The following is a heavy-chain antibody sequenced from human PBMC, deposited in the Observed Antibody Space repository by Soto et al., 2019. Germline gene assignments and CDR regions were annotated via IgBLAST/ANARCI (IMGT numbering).Heavy chain of an antibody. V-gene: IGHV1-2*02. Sequence: GASVEVSCKASGYTFTCYYMHWVRQAPGQGLEWMGWINPNSGGTNYAQKFQGRVTMTRDTSISTAYMELSRLRSDDTAVYYCARVSGARYYDSSGQDVWGQGTTVTVSS. CDR2: INPNSGGT. CDR3: ARVSGARYYDSSGQDV. CDR1: GYTFTCYY. J-gene: IGHJ6*02. D-gene: IGHD3-22*01.